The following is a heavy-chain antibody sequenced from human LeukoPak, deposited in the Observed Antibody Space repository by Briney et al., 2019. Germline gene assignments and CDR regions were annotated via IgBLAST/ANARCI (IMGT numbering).Heavy chain of an antibody. CDR2: IYYSGST. CDR3: ARDSGYDRSHFDY. D-gene: IGHD5-12*01. CDR1: GYSISSTYY. Sequence: SETLSLTCTVSGYSISSTYYWGWIRQPPGKGLEWIGSIYYSGSTYYNPSLKSRVTISVDTSKNQFSLKLSSVTAADTAVYYCARDSGYDRSHFDYWGQGTLVTVSS. V-gene: IGHV4-38-2*02. J-gene: IGHJ4*02.